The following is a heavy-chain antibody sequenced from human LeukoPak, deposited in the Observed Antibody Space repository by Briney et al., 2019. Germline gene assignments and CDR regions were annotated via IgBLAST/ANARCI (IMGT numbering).Heavy chain of an antibody. J-gene: IGHJ6*02. CDR1: GFTFSSYA. Sequence: GGSLRLSCSASGFTFSSYAMHWVRQAPGKGLEYVSAISSNGGSTYYADSVKGRFTISRANSKNTLYLQMSSLRAEDTAVYYCVKAPSSSGWYLVHYYYGMDVWGQGTTVTVSS. D-gene: IGHD6-19*01. CDR2: ISSNGGST. V-gene: IGHV3-64D*06. CDR3: VKAPSSSGWYLVHYYYGMDV.